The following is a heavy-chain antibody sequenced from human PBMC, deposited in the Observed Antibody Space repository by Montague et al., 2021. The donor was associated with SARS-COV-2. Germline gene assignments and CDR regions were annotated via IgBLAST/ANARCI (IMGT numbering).Heavy chain of an antibody. CDR1: GGFVRSSNDC. V-gene: IGHV4-39*01. CDR3: ARGPKMYGELADY. Sequence: SETLSLTCTVSGGFVRSSNDCWGWIRQPPGKGLEWIANFYYSGNTYYNPPLKSRVTISVDTSNNQFSLKLSSVTAADTDVYYCARGPKMYGELADYWGQGTPVTVSS. D-gene: IGHD4-17*01. J-gene: IGHJ4*02. CDR2: FYYSGNT.